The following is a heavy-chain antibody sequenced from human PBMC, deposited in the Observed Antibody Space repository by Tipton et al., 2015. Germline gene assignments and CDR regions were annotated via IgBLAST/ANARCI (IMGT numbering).Heavy chain of an antibody. CDR2: TFYSGST. CDR1: GGSVTSGSYY. D-gene: IGHD3-10*01. CDR3: ARDAGIYDNNGYDS. Sequence: GLVKPSETLSLTCTVSGGSVTSGSYYWNWIRQPPGKRLEWIGYTFYSGSTNYNPSLKSRITISIDTSKNQFFLKLRSVTAADTAVYFCARDAGIYDNNGYDSWGRGTLVTVSS. J-gene: IGHJ4*02. V-gene: IGHV4-61*01.